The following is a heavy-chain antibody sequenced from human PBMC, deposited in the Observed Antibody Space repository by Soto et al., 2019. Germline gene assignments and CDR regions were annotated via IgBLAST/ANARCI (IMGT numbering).Heavy chain of an antibody. V-gene: IGHV1-69*06. CDR2: IIPLFGTT. D-gene: IGHD1-26*01. CDR1: GGYFNNRQTLNSYP. Sequence: QVQVVQSGAEVKRPGSSVNVSCKASGGYFNNRQTLNSYPISWVRQAPGQGLAWMGGIIPLFGTTNYAQRFQWRVTITTAKYTSTTSLELNNVTSDDTAVDYCAKSWEGELYYYYYAMDVLGEGTAVPVSS. CDR3: AKSWEGELYYYYYAMDV. J-gene: IGHJ6*04.